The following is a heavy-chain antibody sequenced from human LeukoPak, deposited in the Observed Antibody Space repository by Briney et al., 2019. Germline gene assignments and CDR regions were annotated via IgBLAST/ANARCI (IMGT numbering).Heavy chain of an antibody. J-gene: IGHJ4*02. Sequence: PGGSLRLSCAASGLTFSSYSMNWVRQAPGKGLEWVSYISSSSSTIYYADSVKGRFTISRDNAKNSLYLQMNSLRAEDTAVYYCARSVELRLDYFDYWGQGTLVTVSS. D-gene: IGHD1-7*01. CDR2: ISSSSSTI. CDR3: ARSVELRLDYFDY. V-gene: IGHV3-48*01. CDR1: GLTFSSYS.